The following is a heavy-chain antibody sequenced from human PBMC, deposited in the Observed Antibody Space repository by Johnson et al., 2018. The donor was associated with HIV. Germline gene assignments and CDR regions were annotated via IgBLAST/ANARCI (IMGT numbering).Heavy chain of an antibody. D-gene: IGHD2-15*01. V-gene: IGHV3-66*01. J-gene: IGHJ3*02. CDR1: RFTVSTNY. CDR3: ARDTSPRFVVVVVAATPMGDAFDI. Sequence: VQLVESGGGLVQPGGSLRLSCVASRFTVSTNYMSWVRQAPGKGLEWVSVIYSGGNTYYSDSVKGRFTISRDNSMNTVYLQMNSLRGEDTALYYCARDTSPRFVVVVVAATPMGDAFDIWGQGTMVTVSS. CDR2: IYSGGNT.